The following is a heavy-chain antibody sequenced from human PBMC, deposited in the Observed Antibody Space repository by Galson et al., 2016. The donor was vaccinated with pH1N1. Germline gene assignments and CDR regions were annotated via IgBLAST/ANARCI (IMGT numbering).Heavy chain of an antibody. V-gene: IGHV2-5*02. CDR1: GFSITNRGEA. D-gene: IGHD3-22*01. J-gene: IGHJ4*02. CDR3: AHLYYYDTSGFYRYFDY. Sequence: PALVKPTQTLTLTCIFSGFSITNRGEAVGWIRQPPGKALEWLALVYWDDDKFYSRSLQGRLTITKDTSKNQVVLRMTSMDPVDTGTYYCAHLYYYDTSGFYRYFDYWGQGILVTVSS. CDR2: VYWDDDK.